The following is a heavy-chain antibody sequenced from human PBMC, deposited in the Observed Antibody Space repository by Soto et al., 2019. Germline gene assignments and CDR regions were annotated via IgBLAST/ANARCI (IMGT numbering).Heavy chain of an antibody. CDR3: ARDPDGDIPINY. V-gene: IGHV4-4*02. Sequence: QVQLQESGPGLVKPSGTLSHTCAVSGVSISSSYWWSWVRQPPGKALEWIGEIYHSGSTNYNPSLKSRVTISIDKSKNQFSLKLSSVTAADTAVYYCARDPDGDIPINYWGQGALVTVSS. J-gene: IGHJ4*02. D-gene: IGHD4-17*01. CDR1: GVSISSSYW. CDR2: IYHSGST.